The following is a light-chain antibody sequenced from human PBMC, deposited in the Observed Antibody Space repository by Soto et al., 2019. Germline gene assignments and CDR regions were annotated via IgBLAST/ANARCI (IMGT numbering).Light chain of an antibody. CDR1: SGHTNYA. Sequence: QSVLTQSPSMSASLGASVNLTCTLSSGHTNYAIAWHQQQPKKGPRFLMKLNSDGSHNRGDGIPDRFSGSSSGAERFLTVSSLQSEDEADYYCQTWGTGIQVFGGGTKVTVL. CDR3: QTWGTGIQV. J-gene: IGLJ3*02. V-gene: IGLV4-69*01. CDR2: LNSDGSH.